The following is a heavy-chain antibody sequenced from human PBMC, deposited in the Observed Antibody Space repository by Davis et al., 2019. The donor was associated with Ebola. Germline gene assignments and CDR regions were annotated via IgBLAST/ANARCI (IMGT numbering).Heavy chain of an antibody. D-gene: IGHD5-24*01. J-gene: IGHJ4*02. Sequence: GGSLRLSCTDSVITFSSYAMTWVRQAPGKGLEWVSAISGSGGSTYYADSVKGRFTISRDNAKNSLYLQMNSLRDEDTAVYYCARETRLEMATINWGQGTLVTVSS. CDR2: ISGSGGST. V-gene: IGHV3-23*01. CDR1: VITFSSYA. CDR3: ARETRLEMATIN.